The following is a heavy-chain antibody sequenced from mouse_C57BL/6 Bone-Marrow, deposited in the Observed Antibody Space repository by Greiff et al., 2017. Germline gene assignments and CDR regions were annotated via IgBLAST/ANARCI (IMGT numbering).Heavy chain of an antibody. CDR2: IDPEDGDT. CDR3: TIGGPYGYDLDY. D-gene: IGHD2-2*01. Sequence: VQLQQSGAELVRPGASVKLSCTASGFNIKDYYMHWVKQRPEQGLEWIGRIDPEDGDTEYAPQFQGKATMTADTSSNTAYLQLSSPTSEDTAVYYCTIGGPYGYDLDYWGQGTTLTVSS. V-gene: IGHV14-1*01. J-gene: IGHJ2*01. CDR1: GFNIKDYY.